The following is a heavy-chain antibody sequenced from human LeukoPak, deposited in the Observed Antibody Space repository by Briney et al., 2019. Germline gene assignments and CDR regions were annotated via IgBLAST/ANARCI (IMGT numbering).Heavy chain of an antibody. D-gene: IGHD6-13*01. Sequence: GGSLRLSYAASGFTFSSYAMSWVRQAPGKGLQWVSAISGSGGSTYYADSVKGRFTISRDNSKNTLYLQMNSLRAEDTAVYYCAKDEGAKGTAAAAAKLFDYWGQGTLVTVSS. V-gene: IGHV3-23*01. CDR3: AKDEGAKGTAAAAAKLFDY. J-gene: IGHJ4*02. CDR2: ISGSGGST. CDR1: GFTFSSYA.